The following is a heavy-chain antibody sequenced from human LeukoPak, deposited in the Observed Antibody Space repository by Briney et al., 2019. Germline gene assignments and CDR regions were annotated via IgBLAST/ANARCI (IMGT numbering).Heavy chain of an antibody. CDR3: TKGYYEPFDC. J-gene: IGHJ4*02. CDR1: GASINSYR. CDR2: ISYDGKT. V-gene: IGHV4-59*01. D-gene: IGHD3-22*01. Sequence: SETLSLTCNVSGASINSYRWNWIRQPPGKGLEWIGYISYDGKTNYNPSLKSRLTLSVDTSKNQFSLNLNSVTAADTARYYCTKGYYEPFDCRGQGTLVTVTS.